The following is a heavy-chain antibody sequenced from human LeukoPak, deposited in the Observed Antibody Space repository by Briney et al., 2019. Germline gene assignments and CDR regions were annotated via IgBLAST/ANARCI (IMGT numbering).Heavy chain of an antibody. J-gene: IGHJ2*01. Sequence: PSETLSLTCTVSGGSISNSTYYWGWIRQPPGKGLEWIGSISYSGSTYNNPSLKSRVTISVDTSKNQFSLKLSSVTAPDTAVYYCARRVYSGSYNWYFDLWGRGTLVTVSS. CDR3: ARRVYSGSYNWYFDL. CDR1: GGSISNSTYY. CDR2: ISYSGST. V-gene: IGHV4-39*01. D-gene: IGHD1-26*01.